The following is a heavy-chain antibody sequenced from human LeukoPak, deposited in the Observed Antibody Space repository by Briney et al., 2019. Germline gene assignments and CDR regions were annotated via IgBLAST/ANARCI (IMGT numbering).Heavy chain of an antibody. D-gene: IGHD3-22*01. Sequence: ASVKVSCTASGYTFTSYAMNWVRQAPGQGLEWMGWINTNTGNPTYAQGFTGRFVFSLDTSVSTAYLQISSLKAEDTAVYYCAGDYYDSSGYGDDAFDIWGQGTMVTVSS. CDR1: GYTFTSYA. J-gene: IGHJ3*02. CDR2: INTNTGNP. V-gene: IGHV7-4-1*02. CDR3: AGDYYDSSGYGDDAFDI.